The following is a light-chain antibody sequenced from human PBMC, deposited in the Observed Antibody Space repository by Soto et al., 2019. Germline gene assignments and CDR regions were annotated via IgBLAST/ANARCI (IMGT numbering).Light chain of an antibody. CDR2: NTS. CDR3: QHYGGSFI. Sequence: EIVLTLSPGTLSLSPGEGATVSCRVSQSINSKSLVWYQRKFGQAPRLLIYNTSSRATGIPDRFSGSGSGTDFTLSISRLEPEDFAVYYCQHYGGSFIFGPGTKVDFK. J-gene: IGKJ3*01. CDR1: QSINSKS. V-gene: IGKV3-20*01.